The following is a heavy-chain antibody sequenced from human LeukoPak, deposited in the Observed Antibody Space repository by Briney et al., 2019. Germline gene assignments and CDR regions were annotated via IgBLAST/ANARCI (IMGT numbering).Heavy chain of an antibody. J-gene: IGHJ4*02. V-gene: IGHV4-4*09. Sequence: PSETLSLTCSVSGGSLTNYYWGWIRQPPGKGLEFIGYVHSDGTTNYYSPLQSRVAISLDTSKIQFSLRLYSVTAADTALYFCARLNFRGGEALHFDSWGQGTLVTVSS. CDR2: VHSDGTT. CDR3: ARLNFRGGEALHFDS. CDR1: GGSLTNYY. D-gene: IGHD3-16*01.